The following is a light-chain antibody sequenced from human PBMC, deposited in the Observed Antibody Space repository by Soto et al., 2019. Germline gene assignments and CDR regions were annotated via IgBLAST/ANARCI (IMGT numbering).Light chain of an antibody. Sequence: EIVMTQSPATLSVSPGERATLSYRASQSVSIKLAWYQQRPGQAPRLLIYDTSTRATGIPDRFSGSGSGTDFTLTISRLEPEDFAVYYCQQYGSSPRTFGQGTKVDIK. CDR2: DTS. CDR1: QSVSIK. CDR3: QQYGSSPRT. J-gene: IGKJ1*01. V-gene: IGKV3-20*01.